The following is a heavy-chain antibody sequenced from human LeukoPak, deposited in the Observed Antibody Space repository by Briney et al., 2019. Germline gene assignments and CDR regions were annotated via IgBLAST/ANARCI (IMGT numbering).Heavy chain of an antibody. Sequence: GGSLRLSCAASEFTFSNQGMTWVRQAPGKGLEWVANIQPDGSAKYYVGSVRGRFTISRDNARNLLYLQMNSLRSEDTAVYYCASERPSSSWYDFWGQGILVTVSS. V-gene: IGHV3-7*01. CDR2: IQPDGSAK. CDR3: ASERPSSSWYDF. D-gene: IGHD6-13*01. CDR1: EFTFSNQG. J-gene: IGHJ5*01.